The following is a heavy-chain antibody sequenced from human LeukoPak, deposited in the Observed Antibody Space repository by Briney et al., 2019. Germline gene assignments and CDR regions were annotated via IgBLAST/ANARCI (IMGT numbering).Heavy chain of an antibody. CDR3: AKDGSSSWYQSWFDP. J-gene: IGHJ5*02. D-gene: IGHD6-13*01. CDR2: INSDGSTT. CDR1: GFTFSSYW. V-gene: IGHV3-74*01. Sequence: GGSLRLSCGASGFTFSSYWMHWVRQAPGKGLVWISRINSDGSTTSYADSVKGRFTISRDNSKNTLYLQMNSLRAEDTAVYYCAKDGSSSWYQSWFDPWGQGTLVTVSS.